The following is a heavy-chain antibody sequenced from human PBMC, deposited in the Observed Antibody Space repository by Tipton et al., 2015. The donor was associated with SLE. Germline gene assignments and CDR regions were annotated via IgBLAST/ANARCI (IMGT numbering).Heavy chain of an antibody. Sequence: TLSLTCTVSGGSISSYYWSWIRQPPGKGLEWIGYIYYSGSTNYNPSLKSRVTISVDTSKNQFSLKLSSVTAADTAVYYCARGLGGEGALDIWGQGIMFAFSS. V-gene: IGHV4-59*01. D-gene: IGHD2-21*01. CDR2: IYYSGST. CDR1: GGSISSYY. CDR3: ARGLGGEGALDI. J-gene: IGHJ3*02.